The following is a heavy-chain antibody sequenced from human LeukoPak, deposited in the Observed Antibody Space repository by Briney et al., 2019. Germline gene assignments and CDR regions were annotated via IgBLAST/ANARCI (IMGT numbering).Heavy chain of an antibody. CDR2: IYPGDSDT. CDR1: GYSFTSYW. Sequence: GESLKISCKGSGYSFTSYWIGWVRQMPGKGLEWMGIIYPGDSDTRYSPSFQGQVTISADKSISTAYLQWSSLKASNTAMYYCARRRITIFGVVTDYFDYWGQGTLVTVSS. D-gene: IGHD3-3*01. CDR3: ARRRITIFGVVTDYFDY. V-gene: IGHV5-51*01. J-gene: IGHJ4*02.